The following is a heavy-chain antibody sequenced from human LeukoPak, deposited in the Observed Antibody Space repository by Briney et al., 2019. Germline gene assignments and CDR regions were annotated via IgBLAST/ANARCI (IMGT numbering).Heavy chain of an antibody. D-gene: IGHD4-23*01. Sequence: GGSLRLSCAASGFTFSRYWMHWVRQAPGKGLVWVSHINSDGSTTNYADSVKGRFTISRDNAKNTLYLQMNSLRAEDTAVYYCARERTTVVSPFVYWGQGTLVTVSS. CDR1: GFTFSRYW. CDR2: INSDGSTT. J-gene: IGHJ4*02. V-gene: IGHV3-74*01. CDR3: ARERTTVVSPFVY.